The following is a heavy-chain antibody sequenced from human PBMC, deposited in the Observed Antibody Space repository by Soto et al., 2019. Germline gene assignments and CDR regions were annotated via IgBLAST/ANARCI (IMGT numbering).Heavy chain of an antibody. CDR3: ARGYSSSWYYLDY. Sequence: SVKVSCKASGGTFSSYTISWVRQAPGQGLEWMGRIIPILGIANYAQKFQGRVTITADESTSTAYMELSSLRSEDTAVYYCARGYSSSWYYLDYWGQGTLVTVSS. V-gene: IGHV1-69*02. J-gene: IGHJ4*02. CDR1: GGTFSSYT. D-gene: IGHD6-13*01. CDR2: IIPILGIA.